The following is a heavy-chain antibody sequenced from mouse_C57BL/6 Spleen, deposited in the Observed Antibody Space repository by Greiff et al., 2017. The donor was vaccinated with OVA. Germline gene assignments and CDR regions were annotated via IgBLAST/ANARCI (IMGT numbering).Heavy chain of an antibody. CDR2: ISYDGSN. CDR1: GYSITSGYY. V-gene: IGHV3-6*01. D-gene: IGHD2-3*01. Sequence: DVQLVESGPGLVKPSQSLSLTCSVTGYSITSGYYWNWIRQFPGNKLEWMGYISYDGSNNYNPSLKNRISITRDTSKNQFFLKLNSVTTEDTATYYCARGHDYVDYWGQGTTLTVSS. CDR3: ARGHDYVDY. J-gene: IGHJ2*01.